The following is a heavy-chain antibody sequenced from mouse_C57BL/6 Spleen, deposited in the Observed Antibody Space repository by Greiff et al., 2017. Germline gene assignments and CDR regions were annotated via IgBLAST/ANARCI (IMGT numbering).Heavy chain of an antibody. CDR3: TSIYYGIYAMDY. Sequence: EVQLVESGEGLVKPGGSLKLSCAASGFTFSSYAMSWVRQTPEKRLEWVAYISSGGDYIYYADTVKGRFTISRDNARNTLYLQMSSLKSEDTAMYYCTSIYYGIYAMDYWGQGTSVTVSS. CDR1: GFTFSSYA. D-gene: IGHD2-1*01. V-gene: IGHV5-9-1*02. CDR2: ISSGGDYI. J-gene: IGHJ4*01.